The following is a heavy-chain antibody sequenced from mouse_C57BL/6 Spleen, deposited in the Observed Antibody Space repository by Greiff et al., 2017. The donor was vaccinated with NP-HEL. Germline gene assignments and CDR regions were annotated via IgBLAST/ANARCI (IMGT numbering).Heavy chain of an antibody. V-gene: IGHV1-82*01. CDR2: IYPGDGDT. D-gene: IGHD1-1*01. J-gene: IGHJ2*01. Sequence: VQLQQSGPELVKPGASVKISCKASGYAFSSSWMNWVKQRPGKGLEWIGRIYPGDGDTNYNGKFKGKATLTADKSSSTAYMQLSSLTSEDSAVYFCARCPVITTVVAPYYFDYWGQGTTLTVSS. CDR1: GYAFSSSW. CDR3: ARCPVITTVVAPYYFDY.